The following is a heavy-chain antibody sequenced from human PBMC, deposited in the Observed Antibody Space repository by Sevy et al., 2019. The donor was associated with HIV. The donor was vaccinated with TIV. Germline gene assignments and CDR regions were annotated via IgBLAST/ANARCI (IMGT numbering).Heavy chain of an antibody. CDR3: AGGGIAVAGPYYYYGMDV. D-gene: IGHD6-19*01. J-gene: IGHJ6*02. V-gene: IGHV4-34*01. CDR1: GGSFSGYY. CDR2: INHSGST. Sequence: SETLSLTCAVYGGSFSGYYWSWIRQPPGKGLEWIGEINHSGSTNYNPSLKSRVTISVDTSKNQFSLKLSSVTAADTAVYYCAGGGIAVAGPYYYYGMDVWGQGTTVTVSS.